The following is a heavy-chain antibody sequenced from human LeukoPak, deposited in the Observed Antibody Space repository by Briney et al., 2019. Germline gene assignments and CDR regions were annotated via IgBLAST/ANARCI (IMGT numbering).Heavy chain of an antibody. CDR3: ARVEGLGATTVGFDY. D-gene: IGHD1-26*01. Sequence: SVKVSCKASGGTFSSSAISWVRQAPGQGLEWMGRIIPLFGIANYAQEFRGRVTITADKSTSTAYMELSSLRSEGTAVYYCARVEGLGATTVGFDYWGQGTLVTVSS. V-gene: IGHV1-69*04. J-gene: IGHJ4*02. CDR1: GGTFSSSA. CDR2: IIPLFGIA.